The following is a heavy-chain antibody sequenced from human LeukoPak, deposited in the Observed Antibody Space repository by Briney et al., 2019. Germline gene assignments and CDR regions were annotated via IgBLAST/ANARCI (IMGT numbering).Heavy chain of an antibody. V-gene: IGHV7-4-1*02. CDR3: ARGAGFDSGSDYYYYMDV. D-gene: IGHD3-10*01. Sequence: ASVKVSCKASGYTFTGHYIHWVRQAPGQGLEWMGWINTNTGNPTYAQGFTGRFVFSLDTSVSTAYLQISSLKAEDTAVYYCARGAGFDSGSDYYYYMDVWGKGTTVTVSS. J-gene: IGHJ6*03. CDR1: GYTFTGHY. CDR2: INTNTGNP.